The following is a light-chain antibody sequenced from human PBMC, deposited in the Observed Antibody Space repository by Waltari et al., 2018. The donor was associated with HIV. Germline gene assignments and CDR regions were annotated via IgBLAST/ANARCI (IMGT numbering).Light chain of an antibody. V-gene: IGKV1-9*01. J-gene: IGKJ5*01. Sequence: DIQLTQSPSFLSTSTGDRVTITCRPSQDISSLLAWYQQQPGKAPKLLIYAASALQSGVSSRFSGSGSGTEFTLTISSLQPEDFAIYFCQQLKSSPMTFGEGTRLETK. CDR3: QQLKSSPMT. CDR2: AAS. CDR1: QDISSL.